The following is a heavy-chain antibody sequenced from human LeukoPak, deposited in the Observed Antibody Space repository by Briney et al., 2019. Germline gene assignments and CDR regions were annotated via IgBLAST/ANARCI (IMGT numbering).Heavy chain of an antibody. J-gene: IGHJ3*02. Sequence: PGGSLRLSCAASGFTFSSYSMHWVRQAPGKGLEWISSITSSSSYIYYADSVKGRFTISRDNAKNSLYLLMNSLRAEDSAVYYCASGYYDNTGYYYDAFDIWGQGTMVTVSS. CDR2: ITSSSSYI. CDR1: GFTFSSYS. D-gene: IGHD3-22*01. V-gene: IGHV3-21*01. CDR3: ASGYYDNTGYYYDAFDI.